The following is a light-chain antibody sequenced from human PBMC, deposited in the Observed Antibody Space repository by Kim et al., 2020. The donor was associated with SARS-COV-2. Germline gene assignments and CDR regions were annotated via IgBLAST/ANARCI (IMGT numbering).Light chain of an antibody. V-gene: IGKV3-15*01. CDR3: QQYNNWPPLT. J-gene: IGKJ4*01. Sequence: SPGERVTLPCRAIQIVSSNLAWYQQKRGQAPRLLIYGASTRATGIPARFSGSGSGTEFTLTISSLQSEDFAFYYCQQYNNWPPLTFGGGTKVDIK. CDR2: GAS. CDR1: QIVSSN.